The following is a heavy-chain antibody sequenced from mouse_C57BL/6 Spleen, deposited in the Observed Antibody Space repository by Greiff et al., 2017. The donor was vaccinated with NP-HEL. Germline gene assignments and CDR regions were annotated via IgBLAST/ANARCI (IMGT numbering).Heavy chain of an antibody. CDR3: ARGDGYYVYFDV. CDR1: GYTFTSYW. Sequence: QVQLQQPGAELVRPGTSVKLSCKASGYTFTSYWMHWVKQRPGQGLEWIGVIDPSDSYTNYNQKFKGKATLTVDTSSSTAYMQLSSLTSEDSAVYYCARGDGYYVYFDVWGTGTTVTVSS. V-gene: IGHV1-59*01. J-gene: IGHJ1*03. CDR2: IDPSDSYT. D-gene: IGHD2-3*01.